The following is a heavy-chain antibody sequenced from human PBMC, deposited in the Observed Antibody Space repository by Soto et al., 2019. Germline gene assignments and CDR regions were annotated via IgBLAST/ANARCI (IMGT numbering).Heavy chain of an antibody. CDR1: GFTFDDYA. CDR3: ANLPLYGSGFDC. CDR2: SSWNGDTT. D-gene: IGHD3-10*01. Sequence: EVQLVESGGALVQPGGSLRLSCTASGFTFDDYAIHWVRQAPGKGLEWSSGSSWNGDTTGYADSVKGRFTISRDNAKNSLYLQMNSLRTEDPAMYFCANLPLYGSGFDCWGQGTLVTVAS. V-gene: IGHV3-9*01. J-gene: IGHJ4*02.